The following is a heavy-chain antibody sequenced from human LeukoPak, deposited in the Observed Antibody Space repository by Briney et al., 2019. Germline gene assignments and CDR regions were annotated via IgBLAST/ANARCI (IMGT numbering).Heavy chain of an antibody. CDR2: ISWNSGSI. D-gene: IGHD3-16*02. V-gene: IGHV3-9*01. Sequence: PGRSLRLSCAASGFTFDDYAMHWVRQAPGKGLEWVSGISWNSGSIGYADSVKGRFTISRDNAKNSLYLQMNSLRAEDTALYYCAKDGSMITFGGVIAHWGQGTLVTVSS. J-gene: IGHJ4*02. CDR3: AKDGSMITFGGVIAH. CDR1: GFTFDDYA.